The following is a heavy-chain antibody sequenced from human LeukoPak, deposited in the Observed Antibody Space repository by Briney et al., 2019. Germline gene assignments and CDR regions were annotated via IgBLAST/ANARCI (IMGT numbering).Heavy chain of an antibody. V-gene: IGHV3-13*04. D-gene: IGHD6-19*01. Sequence: AGALRLSCAGSGFTFSKYDMHRHRQATGRGLEWASDIASGGDAHYQGSVKGRFTISGDNSKNSFYLEMNSLTVGDTAVYYCVGGGRLAGHAFDVWGRGTLVTVS. CDR1: GFTFSKYD. CDR2: IASGGDA. J-gene: IGHJ3*01. CDR3: VGGGRLAGHAFDV.